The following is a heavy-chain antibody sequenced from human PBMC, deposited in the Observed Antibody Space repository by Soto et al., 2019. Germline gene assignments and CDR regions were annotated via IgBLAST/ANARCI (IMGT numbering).Heavy chain of an antibody. D-gene: IGHD7-27*01. CDR2: IIPLFGTT. V-gene: IGHV1-69*01. J-gene: IGHJ4*02. Sequence: QGHLVQSGAEVKKPGSSVKVSSRASGGTFNTYGFTWVRQAPGQGLEWVGGIIPLFGTTTYTQNFKARVTITADQSTTTAYMEMSGVTSEDTAVYFCARGGELGGWMPFDSWGQRTLVTVSS. CDR3: ARGGELGGWMPFDS. CDR1: GGTFNTYG.